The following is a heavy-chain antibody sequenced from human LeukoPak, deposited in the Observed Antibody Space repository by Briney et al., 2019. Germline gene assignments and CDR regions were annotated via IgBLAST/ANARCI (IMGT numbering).Heavy chain of an antibody. Sequence: PGGSLRLSCAASGFTFSSYAMSWVRQAPGKGLEWVSGISGGGRSTFYADSVKGRFTISRDNSKNTLYLQMNSLRAEDTAVYYCAKDCSGSSCYANDAFDIWGQGTMVTVSS. CDR1: GFTFSSYA. D-gene: IGHD2-2*01. CDR2: ISGGGRST. V-gene: IGHV3-23*01. J-gene: IGHJ3*02. CDR3: AKDCSGSSCYANDAFDI.